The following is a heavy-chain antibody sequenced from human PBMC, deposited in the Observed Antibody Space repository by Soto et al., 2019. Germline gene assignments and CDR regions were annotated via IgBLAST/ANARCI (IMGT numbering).Heavy chain of an antibody. CDR1: GFTLSSYW. CDR3: ARDPGTGYYDSSGYYYD. D-gene: IGHD3-22*01. CDR2: INSDGSST. J-gene: IGHJ4*02. V-gene: IGHV3-74*01. Sequence: LRLSCAASGFTLSSYWMHWVRQAPGKGLVWVSRINSDGSSTSYADSVKGRFTISRDNAKNTLYLQMNSLRAEDTAVYYCARDPGTGYYDSSGYYYDWGQGTLVTVSS.